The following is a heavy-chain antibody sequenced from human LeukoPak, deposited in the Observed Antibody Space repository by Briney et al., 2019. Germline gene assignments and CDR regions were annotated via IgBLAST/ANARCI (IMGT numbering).Heavy chain of an antibody. CDR3: ARGVNTVFDY. CDR2: IKQDGTEK. Sequence: GGSLRLSCAASGFTFSAYWMSWVRQAPGKGLEWVANIKQDGTEKYYVDSVKGRFTISRDNAKNSLYLQMNSLRADDTAVYYCARGVNTVFDYWGQGTLVTVSS. J-gene: IGHJ4*02. V-gene: IGHV3-7*03. CDR1: GFTFSAYW. D-gene: IGHD4-11*01.